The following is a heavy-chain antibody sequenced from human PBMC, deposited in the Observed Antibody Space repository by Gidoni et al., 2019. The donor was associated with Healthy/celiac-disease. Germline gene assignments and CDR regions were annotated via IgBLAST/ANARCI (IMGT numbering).Heavy chain of an antibody. D-gene: IGHD6-6*01. CDR1: GSTIEYCA. V-gene: IGHV3-9*01. Sequence: EVELVESGGGMVQPGRSLRLSCAASGSTIEYCAMPWFLHAPGKGRVWVSGISWNSGSICYADSVKGRFTISRDNAKNSLYLQMNSLRAEDTALYYCAKDGSSNPGVNAFDIWGQGTMVTVSS. J-gene: IGHJ3*02. CDR2: ISWNSGSI. CDR3: AKDGSSNPGVNAFDI.